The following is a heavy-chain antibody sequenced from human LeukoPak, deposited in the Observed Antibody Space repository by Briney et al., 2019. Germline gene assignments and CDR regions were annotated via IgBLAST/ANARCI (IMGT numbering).Heavy chain of an antibody. J-gene: IGHJ3*02. CDR1: GFTLTSDK. V-gene: IGHV3-74*01. CDR2: FDTDGSST. CDR3: ARGSSNWNNAFVI. Sequence: GGSLRLSCAVSGFTLTSDKMHWVRQAPGKGLVWVSRFDTDGSSTTYADSVRGRFTISRDNAKNTLYLQMNSLRAEDTAVYYCARGSSNWNNAFVIWGQGTMVTVSS. D-gene: IGHD1/OR15-1a*01.